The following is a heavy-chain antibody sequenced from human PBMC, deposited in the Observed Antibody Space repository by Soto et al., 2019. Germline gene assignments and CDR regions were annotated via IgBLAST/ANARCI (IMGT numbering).Heavy chain of an antibody. Sequence: QVQLVQSGAEVKKPGASVKVSCKASGYNFTGYYMHWVRQAPGQGLEWMGWINPNSGGTNYAQKLQGWVTMTRHTSISTAYMELSWLRSDDTAVYHCAIVPVGTPHYYMDVWGKGTTVTLSS. V-gene: IGHV1-2*04. CDR3: AIVPVGTPHYYMDV. CDR2: INPNSGGT. CDR1: GYNFTGYY. J-gene: IGHJ6*03. D-gene: IGHD2-15*01.